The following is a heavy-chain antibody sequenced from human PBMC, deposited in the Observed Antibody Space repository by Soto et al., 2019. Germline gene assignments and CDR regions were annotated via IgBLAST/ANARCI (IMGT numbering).Heavy chain of an antibody. D-gene: IGHD3-3*01. V-gene: IGHV4-39*01. J-gene: IGHJ4*02. CDR1: GGSISSSSYY. CDR2: IYYSGST. CDR3: ARLGGAPDGVVITY. Sequence: QLQLQESGPGLVKPSETLSLTCTVSGGSISSSSYYWGWIRQPPGKGLEWIGSIYYSGSTYCNPSPKCRVTISVDTSKNQFSLKLSSVTAADTAVYYCARLGGAPDGVVITYWGQGTLVTVSS.